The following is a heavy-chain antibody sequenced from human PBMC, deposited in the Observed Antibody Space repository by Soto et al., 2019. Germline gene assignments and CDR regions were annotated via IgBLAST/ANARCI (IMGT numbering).Heavy chain of an antibody. D-gene: IGHD3-16*01. CDR1: GGSISSSSYY. CDR2: IYYSGST. CDR3: ARQNVLPADAFDI. Sequence: QLQLQESGPGLVKPSETLSLTCTVSGGSISSSSYYWGWIRQPPGKGLEWIGSIYYSGSTYYNPCLTSRVTRSVDTSKNQCSLKLGSVTAADTAVYYCARQNVLPADAFDIWGQGTMVTVSS. V-gene: IGHV4-39*01. J-gene: IGHJ3*02.